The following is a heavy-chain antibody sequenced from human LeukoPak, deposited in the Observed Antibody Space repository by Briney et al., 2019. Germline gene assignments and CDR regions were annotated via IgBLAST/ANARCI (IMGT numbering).Heavy chain of an antibody. CDR1: GGSISGYY. D-gene: IGHD6-19*01. Sequence: SETLSLTCTVSGGSISGYYWSWIRQPPGKGLEWIGYMFYSGSTSYNPSLKSRVTLSVDTSKNQFSLKLSSVTSADTAVYYCARQWSSGWNYLDYWGQGTLVTVSS. CDR3: ARQWSSGWNYLDY. V-gene: IGHV4-59*01. CDR2: MFYSGST. J-gene: IGHJ4*02.